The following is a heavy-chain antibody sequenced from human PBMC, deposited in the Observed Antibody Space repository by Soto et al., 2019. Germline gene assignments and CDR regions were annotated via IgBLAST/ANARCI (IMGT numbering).Heavy chain of an antibody. V-gene: IGHV3-48*03. CDR3: AREFSGYCSSTSCYPSGVRAFDY. D-gene: IGHD2-2*03. Sequence: PGGSLRLSCAASGFTFSSYEMNWVRQAPGKGLEWVSYISSSGSTIYYADSVKGRFTISRDNAKNSLYLQMNSLRAEDTAVYYCAREFSGYCSSTSCYPSGVRAFDYWGQGTLVTVSS. J-gene: IGHJ4*02. CDR1: GFTFSSYE. CDR2: ISSSGSTI.